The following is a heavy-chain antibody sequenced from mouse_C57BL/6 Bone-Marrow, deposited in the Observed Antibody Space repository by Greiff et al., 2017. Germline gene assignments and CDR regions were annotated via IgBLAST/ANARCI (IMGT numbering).Heavy chain of an antibody. V-gene: IGHV1-69*01. J-gene: IGHJ2*01. CDR1: GYTFTSYW. CDR3: ARSCFDGYPY. Sequence: QVQLQQPGAELVMPGASVKLSCKASGYTFTSYWMHWVKQRPGQGLEWIGEIDPSDSYTNYNQKFKGKSTLTVDKSSSTAYMQLSSLISEDSAVYYCARSCFDGYPYWGQGTTLTVSS. D-gene: IGHD2-3*01. CDR2: IDPSDSYT.